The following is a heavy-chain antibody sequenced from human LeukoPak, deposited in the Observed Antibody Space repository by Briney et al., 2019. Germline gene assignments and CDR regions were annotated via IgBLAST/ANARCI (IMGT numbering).Heavy chain of an antibody. Sequence: SQTLSLTCAISGDSVSSISAAWNWIRQSPSRGLEWLGRTYYRSNWYNDYAVSVKSRISIDPDTSKNQFSLQLHSVTPEDTAVYYCVSERRAHYDNSGYPVGLFDYWGQGTLVTVSS. J-gene: IGHJ4*02. CDR3: VSERRAHYDNSGYPVGLFDY. CDR2: TYYRSNWYN. D-gene: IGHD3-22*01. CDR1: GDSVSSISAA. V-gene: IGHV6-1*01.